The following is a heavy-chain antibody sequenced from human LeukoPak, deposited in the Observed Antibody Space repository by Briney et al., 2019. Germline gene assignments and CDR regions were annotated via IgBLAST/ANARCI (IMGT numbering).Heavy chain of an antibody. CDR3: ARGAVGATIHY. Sequence: SETLSLTCTVSGGSISSYYWSWIRQPPGKGLEWIGYIYYSGSTNYNPSLKSRVTISVDTSKNQFSLKLSSVTAADTAAYYCARGAVGATIHYWGQGTLVTVSS. CDR2: IYYSGST. V-gene: IGHV4-59*01. CDR1: GGSISSYY. J-gene: IGHJ4*02. D-gene: IGHD1-26*01.